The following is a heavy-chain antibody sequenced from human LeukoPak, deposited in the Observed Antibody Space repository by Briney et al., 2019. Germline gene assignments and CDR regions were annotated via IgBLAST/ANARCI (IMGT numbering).Heavy chain of an antibody. CDR1: GASISSYY. D-gene: IGHD2-2*01. CDR2: IYTSGST. CDR3: ARLSADSSSSRGFDY. J-gene: IGHJ4*02. Sequence: PSETLSLTCTVSGASISSYYWTWIWQPAGKGLEWIGRIYTSGSTNYNPSLKSRAAMSVDTSKNQFSLKLSSVTAADTAVYYCARLSADSSSSRGFDYWGQGTLVTVSS. V-gene: IGHV4-4*07.